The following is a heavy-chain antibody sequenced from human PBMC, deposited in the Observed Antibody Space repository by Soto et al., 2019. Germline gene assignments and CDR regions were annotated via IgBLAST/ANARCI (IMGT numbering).Heavy chain of an antibody. CDR1: GGAPRGYF. D-gene: IGHD2-21*01. CDR3: ARGGISHWAYFYYMDV. J-gene: IGHJ6*03. CDR2: INHLGSI. Sequence: DTLSPPRVGSGGAPRGYFWVRVPQTPLMALEWIGEINHLGSINYNPSLKSRVTMSVDTSKNQFSLALNSVTAADTATYYCARGGISHWAYFYYMDVWDRGTTVTVSS. V-gene: IGHV4-34*01.